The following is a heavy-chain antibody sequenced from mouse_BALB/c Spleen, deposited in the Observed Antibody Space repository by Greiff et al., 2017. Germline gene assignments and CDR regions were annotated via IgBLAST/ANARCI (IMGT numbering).Heavy chain of an antibody. D-gene: IGHD2-14*01. J-gene: IGHJ4*01. V-gene: IGHV2-2*02. Sequence: VKLVESGPGLVQPSQSLSITCTVSGFSLTSYGVHWVRQSPGKGLEWLGVIWSGGSTDYNAAFISRLSISKDNSKSQVFFKMNSLQANDTAIYYCARSYYRYLYAMDYWGQGTSVTVSS. CDR2: IWSGGST. CDR1: GFSLTSYG. CDR3: ARSYYRYLYAMDY.